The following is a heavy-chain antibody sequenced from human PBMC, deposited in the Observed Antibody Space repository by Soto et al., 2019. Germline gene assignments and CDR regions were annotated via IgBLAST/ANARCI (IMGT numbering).Heavy chain of an antibody. CDR3: ARLNDSGQYARTFDS. V-gene: IGHV5-51*01. CDR1: GYSFTKFW. D-gene: IGHD1-26*01. J-gene: IGHJ4*02. CDR2: IYPGDSDT. Sequence: PGESLKISCKGSGYSFTKFWIAWVRQMPGKGLEWMGIIYPGDSDTRYSPSFQGQVTISADTSIDTAYLQWSSLKASDTAMFYCARLNDSGQYARTFDSWSRGTLVTVSS.